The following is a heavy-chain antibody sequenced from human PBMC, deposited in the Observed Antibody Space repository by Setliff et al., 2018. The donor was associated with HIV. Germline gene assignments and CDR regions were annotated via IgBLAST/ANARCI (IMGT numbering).Heavy chain of an antibody. CDR1: GGSISSGNHY. D-gene: IGHD6-13*01. Sequence: PSETLSLTCTVSGGSISSGNHYWSWIRQPAGKALEWIGHIYTSGSTSYNPSLKSRVTISVDTSKNQFSLKLNSVTAADTAVYYCARVDRSNWSYDRFYYCGLDVWGQGTTVTVSS. V-gene: IGHV4-61*09. CDR3: ARVDRSNWSYDRFYYCGLDV. CDR2: IYTSGST. J-gene: IGHJ6*01.